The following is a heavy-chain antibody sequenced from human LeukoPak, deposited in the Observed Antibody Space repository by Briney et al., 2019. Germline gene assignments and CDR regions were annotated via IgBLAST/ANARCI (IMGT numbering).Heavy chain of an antibody. CDR2: IYYSGST. CDR3: ARDQGNFWSGYYTEFRSYYYYYMDV. CDR1: GGSISSGDYY. D-gene: IGHD3-3*01. J-gene: IGHJ6*03. Sequence: SETLSLTCTVSGGSISSGDYYWSWIRQPPGKGLEWIGYIYYSGSTYYNPSLKSRVTISVDTSKNQFSLKLSSVTAADTAVYYCARDQGNFWSGYYTEFRSYYYYYMDVWGKGTTVTVSS. V-gene: IGHV4-30-4*01.